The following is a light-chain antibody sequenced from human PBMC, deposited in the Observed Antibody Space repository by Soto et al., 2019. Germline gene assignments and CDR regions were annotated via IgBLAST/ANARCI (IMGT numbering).Light chain of an antibody. V-gene: IGKV3-15*01. CDR1: QSVGIN. CDR3: QQYYTWPRT. Sequence: EVLMTQSPDTLSLSPGERASLSCRASQSVGINLAWYQQKLGQAPSLLIYGASTRATGIPARFSGSGSGTEFTLTISRLQSEDFGIYYCQQYYTWPRTFGQGTKVEIK. J-gene: IGKJ1*01. CDR2: GAS.